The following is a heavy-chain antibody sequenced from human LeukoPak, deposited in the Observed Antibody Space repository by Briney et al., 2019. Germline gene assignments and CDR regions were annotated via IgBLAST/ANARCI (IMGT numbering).Heavy chain of an antibody. J-gene: IGHJ4*02. CDR2: ISGSGGST. CDR1: GFTFSSYA. CDR3: ATVGEDILTGYYNNFDY. Sequence: GGSLRLSCAASGFTFSSYAMSWVRQAPGKGLEWVSAISGSGGSTYYADSVKGRFTISRDNSKNTLYLQMNSLRAEDTAVYYCATVGEDILTGYYNNFDYWGQGTLVTVSS. V-gene: IGHV3-23*01. D-gene: IGHD3-9*01.